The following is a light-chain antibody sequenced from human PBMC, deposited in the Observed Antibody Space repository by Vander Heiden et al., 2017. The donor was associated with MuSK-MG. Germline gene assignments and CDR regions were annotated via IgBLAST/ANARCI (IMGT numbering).Light chain of an antibody. J-gene: IGKJ2*01. CDR3: VQYDGLPYT. CDR2: GAS. Sequence: IPMTQSPPSLSAYVGDRVTITCQAGHDIKKNLNWLQQKPGLAPNLLIHGASNLMTGVPSRFSGDGSGTDYKLTINRLQPEDVATYYCVQYDGLPYTFGQGTKLDIK. V-gene: IGKV1-33*01. CDR1: HDIKKN.